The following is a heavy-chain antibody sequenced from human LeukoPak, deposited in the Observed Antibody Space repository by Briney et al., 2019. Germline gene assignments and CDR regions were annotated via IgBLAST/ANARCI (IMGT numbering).Heavy chain of an antibody. V-gene: IGHV4-38-2*02. J-gene: IGHJ4*02. CDR1: GGSISGYY. D-gene: IGHD3-22*01. Sequence: SETLSLTCIVSGGSISGYYWGWIRQPPGKGLEWIGSIYHSGSTYYNPSLKSRVTISVDTSKNQFSLKLSSVTAADTAVYYCARDKRYYYDSSGYYVDYWGQGTLVTVSS. CDR2: IYHSGST. CDR3: ARDKRYYYDSSGYYVDY.